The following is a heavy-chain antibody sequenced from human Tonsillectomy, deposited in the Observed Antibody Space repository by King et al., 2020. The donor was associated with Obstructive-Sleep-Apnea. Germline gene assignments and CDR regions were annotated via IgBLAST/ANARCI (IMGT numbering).Heavy chain of an antibody. J-gene: IGHJ4*02. CDR1: VVTCSSYA. CDR2: IFGRGGST. D-gene: IGHD6-13*01. V-gene: IGHV3-23*04. Sequence: DVQLVESGGGLVQPGGSLRLSCAASVVTCSSYAMHCVRQAPGKGLEGVSTIFGRGGSTYYADSVKGRFTISRDTSKNTLYLQMNSLRAEDTAVYYCAKADYSSSWYVVYWGQGTLVTVSS. CDR3: AKADYSSSWYVVY.